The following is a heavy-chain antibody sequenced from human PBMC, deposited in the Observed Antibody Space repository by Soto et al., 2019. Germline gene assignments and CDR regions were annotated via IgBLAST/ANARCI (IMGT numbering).Heavy chain of an antibody. V-gene: IGHV4-59*01. J-gene: IGHJ4*02. CDR1: GGSTSNYY. D-gene: IGHD3-3*01. Sequence: PSETLSLTCTASGGSTSNYYWSWIRQPPGKGLEWIGYVHDSGTTYYNPSLKSRVTISLDPSKNHFSLKLTSVTAADTAMYYCARAVNDFWSGFSYYFDFWGQGNMVTVSS. CDR3: ARAVNDFWSGFSYYFDF. CDR2: VHDSGTT.